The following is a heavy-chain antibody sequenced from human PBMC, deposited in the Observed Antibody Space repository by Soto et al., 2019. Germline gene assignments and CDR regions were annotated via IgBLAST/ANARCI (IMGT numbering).Heavy chain of an antibody. D-gene: IGHD2-2*01. CDR3: ARGDPLGYCTSTNCYGAIDY. V-gene: IGHV4-31*03. CDR1: SGSIRSAYYY. J-gene: IGHJ4*02. Sequence: SETLSLTCTVSSGSIRSAYYYWNWVRQHPGKGLEWVGYIDYSGSTYYNPSLKSRITMSVDTSKNQFFLRLSFVTAADTAIYYCARGDPLGYCTSTNCYGAIDYWGQGILVTVS. CDR2: IDYSGST.